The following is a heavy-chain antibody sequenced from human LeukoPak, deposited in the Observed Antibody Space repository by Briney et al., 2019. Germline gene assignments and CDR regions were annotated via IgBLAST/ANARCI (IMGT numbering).Heavy chain of an antibody. V-gene: IGHV3-21*01. CDR1: GFPLSSYS. D-gene: IGHD6-13*01. Sequence: GGSLRLSCAASGFPLSSYSRSWVRQAPGKGLEWVSSISSSSSYIYYADSVKGRFIISRDNAKNSLPLQMNSLRAEDTAMYYCARGAVVGLYYFDYWGQGTLVTVSS. CDR2: ISSSSSYI. CDR3: ARGAVVGLYYFDY. J-gene: IGHJ4*02.